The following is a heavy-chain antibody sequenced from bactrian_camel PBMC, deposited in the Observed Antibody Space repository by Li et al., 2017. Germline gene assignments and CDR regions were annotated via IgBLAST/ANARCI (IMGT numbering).Heavy chain of an antibody. CDR2: ISPVGIV. Sequence: QVQLVESGGGSVQPRGELGLSCTVSGYLMDTFCLGWFRQAPGKEREGVAKISPVGIVKYADSKQGRFTISKDNAKNTLYLQMDNLKPEDTAMYYCAGDVGSSGSWCSHLADLYEYWGQGTQVTVS. CDR1: GYLMDTFC. D-gene: IGHD3*01. J-gene: IGHJ4*01. V-gene: IGHV3S53*01. CDR3: AGDVGSSGSWCSHLADLYEY.